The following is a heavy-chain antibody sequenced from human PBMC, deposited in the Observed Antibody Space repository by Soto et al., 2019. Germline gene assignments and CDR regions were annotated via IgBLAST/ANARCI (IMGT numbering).Heavy chain of an antibody. J-gene: IGHJ4*02. D-gene: IGHD5-12*01. Sequence: GGSLRLSCAASGFTFSSYSMNWVRQTPGKGLEWVSYISSSSSTIYYADSVKGRFTISRDNAKNSLYLQMNSLRDEDTAVYYCATEYSGYDHNDYWGQGTLVTVSS. V-gene: IGHV3-48*02. CDR2: ISSSSSTI. CDR1: GFTFSSYS. CDR3: ATEYSGYDHNDY.